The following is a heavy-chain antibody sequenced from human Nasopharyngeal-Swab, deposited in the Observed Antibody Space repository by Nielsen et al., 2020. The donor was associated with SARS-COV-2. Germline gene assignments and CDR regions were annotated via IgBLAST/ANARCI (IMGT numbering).Heavy chain of an antibody. CDR1: GGTFSSYA. Sequence: SVKVSCKASGGTFSSYAISWVRQAPGQGLEWMGRIIPILGIANYAQKFQGRVTMTRDTSISTAYMELSRLRSDDTAVYYCARAGPTVTYNWFDPWGQGTLVTVSS. CDR2: IIPILGIA. V-gene: IGHV1-69*04. D-gene: IGHD4-17*01. J-gene: IGHJ5*02. CDR3: ARAGPTVTYNWFDP.